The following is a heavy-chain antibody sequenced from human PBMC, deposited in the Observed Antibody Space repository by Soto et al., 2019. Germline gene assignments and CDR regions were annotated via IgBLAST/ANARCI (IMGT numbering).Heavy chain of an antibody. CDR3: TRGPRPISTGTGDY. V-gene: IGHV3-74*01. CDR1: GFIFKMYW. Sequence: GGSLRLSCAASGFIFKMYWMHWVRQSPGKGLVWISRIYNDGTYSDYADSVRGRFTISRDNVNDTLYLQMNNLRAEDSGLYYCTRGPRPISTGTGDYWGQGTQVTVSS. J-gene: IGHJ4*02. D-gene: IGHD3-10*01. CDR2: IYNDGTYS.